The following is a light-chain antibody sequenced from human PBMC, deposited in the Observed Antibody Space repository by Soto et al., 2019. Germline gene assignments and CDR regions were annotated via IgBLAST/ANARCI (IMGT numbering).Light chain of an antibody. CDR3: QQYNDWWT. Sequence: EILLLQSPSTLSLAPGESAPLSCGASQSVSSYLAWYQQKPGQAPRLLMYGASTRATGVPARFSGSGSGTEFTLTISSLQSEDFAVYYCQQYNDWWTSGQGANVAIK. V-gene: IGKV3-15*01. J-gene: IGKJ1*01. CDR1: QSVSSY. CDR2: GAS.